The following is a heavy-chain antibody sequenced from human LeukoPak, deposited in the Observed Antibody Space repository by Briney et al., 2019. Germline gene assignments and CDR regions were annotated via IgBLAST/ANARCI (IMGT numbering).Heavy chain of an antibody. J-gene: IGHJ5*02. V-gene: IGHV1-69*05. CDR2: IIPIFGTA. CDR1: GGTFSSYA. CDR3: ARTPYSGSSITGNWFDP. D-gene: IGHD1-26*01. Sequence: SVKVSCKASGGTFSSYAISWVRQAPGQGLEWVGGIIPIFGTANYAQKFQGRVTITTDESTSTAYMELSSLRSEDPAVYYCARTPYSGSSITGNWFDPWGQGTLVTVSS.